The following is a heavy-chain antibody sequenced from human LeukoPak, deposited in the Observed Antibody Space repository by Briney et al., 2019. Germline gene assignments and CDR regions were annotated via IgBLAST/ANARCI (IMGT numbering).Heavy chain of an antibody. V-gene: IGHV1-46*01. CDR1: GGTFITYA. J-gene: IGHJ5*02. CDR3: ARGASYCSSTSCYEGLLDWFDP. CDR2: INPSGGST. D-gene: IGHD2-2*01. Sequence: ASVKVSCKASGGTFITYAISWVRQAPGQGLEWMGIINPSGGSTSYAQKFQGRVTMTRDTSTSTVYMELSSLRSEDTAVYYCARGASYCSSTSCYEGLLDWFDPWGQGTLVTVSS.